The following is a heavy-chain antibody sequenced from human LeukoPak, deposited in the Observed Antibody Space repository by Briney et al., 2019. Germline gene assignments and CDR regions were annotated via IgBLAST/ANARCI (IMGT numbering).Heavy chain of an antibody. Sequence: SQTLSLTCAISGDSVSSNSAAWNWIRQPPSRGLEWLGRTYYRSKWYNDYAVSVKSRITINPDTSKNQFSLQLNSVTPEDTAVYYCAREGPRGIVGAWGPGNGYYFDYWGQGTLVTVSS. CDR3: AREGPRGIVGAWGPGNGYYFDY. CDR1: GDSVSSNSAA. J-gene: IGHJ4*02. D-gene: IGHD1-26*01. CDR2: TYYRSKWYN. V-gene: IGHV6-1*01.